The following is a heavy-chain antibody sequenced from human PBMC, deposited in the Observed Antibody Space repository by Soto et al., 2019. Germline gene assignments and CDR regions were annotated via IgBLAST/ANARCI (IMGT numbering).Heavy chain of an antibody. J-gene: IGHJ3*02. Sequence: PSETLSLTCTVSGGTMDYYDWRWIRQPPGKGLEWIGYIYHSGTAEYNPSLKSGVTLSVETSKSQFSLKLSSVTAADTAVYYCARDRAIISAPTMEYVFDIWGQGPMVTVSS. V-gene: IGHV4-59*01. CDR2: IYHSGTA. D-gene: IGHD2-8*01. CDR3: ARDRAIISAPTMEYVFDI. CDR1: GGTMDYYD.